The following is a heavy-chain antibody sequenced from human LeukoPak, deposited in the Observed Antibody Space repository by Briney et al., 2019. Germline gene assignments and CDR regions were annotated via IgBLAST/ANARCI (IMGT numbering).Heavy chain of an antibody. D-gene: IGHD1-26*01. CDR3: MSALGT. CDR2: ISAQGSI. V-gene: IGHV4-4*07. Sequence: PSETLSLTCTVSGGSISSYYWSWIRQPAGEGLEWIGLISAQGSISFNPSLKSRITMSIDTSKNQFSLNLSSMTAADTAVYYCMSALGTWGQGTLVTVSS. J-gene: IGHJ5*02. CDR1: GGSISSYY.